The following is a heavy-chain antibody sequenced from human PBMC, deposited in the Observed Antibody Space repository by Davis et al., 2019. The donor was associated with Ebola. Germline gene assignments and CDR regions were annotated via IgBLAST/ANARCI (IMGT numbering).Heavy chain of an antibody. CDR3: AAINYDIFTGYYQDY. J-gene: IGHJ4*02. V-gene: IGHV3-33*08. CDR1: GFTLRSYD. D-gene: IGHD3-9*01. Sequence: PGGSLRLSCAASGFTLRSYDMHWVRQAPGKGLVWLALIWYDGSNEYYADSVKGRFTISRDNSKSTLFLQMNSLRAEDTAVYYCAAINYDIFTGYYQDYWGQGTMVAVSS. CDR2: IWYDGSNE.